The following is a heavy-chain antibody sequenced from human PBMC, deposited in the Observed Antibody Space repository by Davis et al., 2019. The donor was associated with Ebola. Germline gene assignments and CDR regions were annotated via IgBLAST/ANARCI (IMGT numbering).Heavy chain of an antibody. Sequence: PSETLSLTCSVSGGSISDYYWSWIRQPPGKGLEWIGYIYHSGSTNYNSSLKSRVTISVDTSKNQFSLKLSSVTAADTAVYYCARGFCSSTSCYLVDYWGQGTLVTVSS. J-gene: IGHJ4*02. CDR2: IYHSGST. CDR1: GGSISDYY. D-gene: IGHD2-2*01. V-gene: IGHV4-59*01. CDR3: ARGFCSSTSCYLVDY.